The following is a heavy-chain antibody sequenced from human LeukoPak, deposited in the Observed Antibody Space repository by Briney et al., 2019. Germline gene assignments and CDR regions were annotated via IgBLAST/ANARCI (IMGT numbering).Heavy chain of an antibody. V-gene: IGHV7-4-1*02. CDR3: ARFVLLWFGDLSPSDTFDI. D-gene: IGHD3-10*01. J-gene: IGHJ3*02. CDR1: GYTFTRYA. CDR2: INTNTGNP. Sequence: ASVKVSCKASGYTFTRYAMNWVRQAPGQGLEWMGWINTNTGNPTYAQGFTGRFVFSLDTSVSTAYLQISSLKAEDTAVYYCARFVLLWFGDLSPSDTFDIWGQGTMVTVSS.